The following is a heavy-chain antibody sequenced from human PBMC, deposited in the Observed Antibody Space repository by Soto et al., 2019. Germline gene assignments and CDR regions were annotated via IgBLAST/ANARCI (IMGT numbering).Heavy chain of an antibody. J-gene: IGHJ4*02. D-gene: IGHD6-6*01. CDR1: GFTVSSNY. CDR3: ATRYGSSLIDY. V-gene: IGHV3-53*01. CDR2: IYSGGST. Sequence: GGSLRLSCAASGFTVSSNYMSWVRQAPGKGLEWVSVIYSGGSTYYADSVKGRFTISRDNSKNTLYLQMNSLRAEDTAVYYCATRYGSSLIDYWCQGTLVTVSS.